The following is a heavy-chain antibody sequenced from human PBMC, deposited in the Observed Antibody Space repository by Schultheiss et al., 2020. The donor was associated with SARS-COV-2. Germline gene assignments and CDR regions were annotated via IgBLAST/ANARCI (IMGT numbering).Heavy chain of an antibody. Sequence: SETLSLTCTVSGGSISSSNWWSWVRQPPGKGLEWIGYIYYSGSTNYNPSLKSRVTISVDTSKNQFSLKLSSVTAADTAVYYCASHPAGRRRHGRPGYYSYGMDVWGQGTTVTVSS. CDR1: GGSISSSNW. CDR2: IYYSGST. V-gene: IGHV4-4*02. CDR3: ASHPAGRRRHGRPGYYSYGMDV. D-gene: IGHD6-13*01. J-gene: IGHJ6*02.